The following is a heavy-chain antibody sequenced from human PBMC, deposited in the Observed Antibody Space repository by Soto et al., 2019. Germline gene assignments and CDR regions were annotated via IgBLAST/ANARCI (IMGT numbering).Heavy chain of an antibody. Sequence: SETLSLTCAVSGASISRTVFHWGWIRQPPGQGLEWIGSLYEGETTFYNSSLKSRGTISADTSKNHFSLKLSSVTAADTAVYYCARRGSGHTFDYWGQGTLVTVSS. V-gene: IGHV4-39*01. J-gene: IGHJ4*02. CDR1: GASISRTVFH. CDR3: ARRGSGHTFDY. D-gene: IGHD3-10*01. CDR2: LYEGETT.